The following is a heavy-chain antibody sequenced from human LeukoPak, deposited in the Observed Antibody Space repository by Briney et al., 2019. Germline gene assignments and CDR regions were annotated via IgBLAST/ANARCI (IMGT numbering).Heavy chain of an antibody. CDR1: GFTFSNYD. J-gene: IGHJ6*02. Sequence: GGSLRLSCAASGFTFSNYDMHLVRQATGKGLEWVSSIGTVGDTYYSDSVKGRFTISRENAKNSWYLQMSSLRAGDTAVYYCLRDCNNIRCSGARMDVWGQGTTVIVSS. CDR3: LRDCNNIRCSGARMDV. CDR2: IGTVGDT. D-gene: IGHD2/OR15-2a*01. V-gene: IGHV3-13*01.